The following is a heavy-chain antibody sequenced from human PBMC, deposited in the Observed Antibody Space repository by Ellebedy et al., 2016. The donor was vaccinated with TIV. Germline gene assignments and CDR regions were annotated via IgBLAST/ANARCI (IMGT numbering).Heavy chain of an antibody. J-gene: IGHJ4*02. CDR1: GGSISSYY. D-gene: IGHD3-10*01. Sequence: SETLSLTXTVSGGSISSYYWSWIRQPPGKGLEWIGYIYYSGSTNYNPSLKSRVTISVDTSKNQFSLKLSSVTAADTAVYYCARGYRLRGGIDYWGQGTLVTVSS. CDR3: ARGYRLRGGIDY. CDR2: IYYSGST. V-gene: IGHV4-59*08.